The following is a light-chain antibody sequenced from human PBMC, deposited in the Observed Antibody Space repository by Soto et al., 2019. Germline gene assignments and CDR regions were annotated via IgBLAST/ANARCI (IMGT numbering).Light chain of an antibody. Sequence: EIVMTQSPATLSVSPGERATLSCRASQRISSNLAWYQQKPGQAPRLLIYGASTRATGIPARFSGSGSGTEFTPTISSLQSEDFAVYYCQHYNNWPPWTFGQGTKVEIK. J-gene: IGKJ1*01. CDR1: QRISSN. CDR3: QHYNNWPPWT. V-gene: IGKV3-15*01. CDR2: GAS.